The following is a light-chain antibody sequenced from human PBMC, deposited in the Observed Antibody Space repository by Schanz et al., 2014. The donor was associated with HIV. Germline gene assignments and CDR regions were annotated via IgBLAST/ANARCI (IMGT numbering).Light chain of an antibody. Sequence: DIQLTQSPSFLSASVGDRVTVTCRPSQIIGSDLAWYQQKSGKAPKLLIYAASTLQSGVPSRFSGSGSGTEFTLTISSLQPDDFAVYYCQQRSNWPPVWTFGQGTKVEIK. V-gene: IGKV1-9*01. CDR3: QQRSNWPPVWT. CDR2: AAS. J-gene: IGKJ1*01. CDR1: QIIGSD.